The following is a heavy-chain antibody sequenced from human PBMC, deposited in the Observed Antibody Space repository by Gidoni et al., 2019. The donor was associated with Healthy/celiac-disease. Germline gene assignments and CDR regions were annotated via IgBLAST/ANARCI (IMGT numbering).Heavy chain of an antibody. D-gene: IGHD2-21*02. Sequence: EVQLLESGGGLVQPGGSLRLSCAASGLTFSSYAISWVRQAPGKGLEWVSAISGSGGSTYYADSVKGRFTISRDNAKNTLYLQMNSLRAEDTAVYYCAKDAEHIVVVTAIPNWFDPWGQGTLVTVSS. CDR2: ISGSGGST. J-gene: IGHJ5*02. CDR1: GLTFSSYA. CDR3: AKDAEHIVVVTAIPNWFDP. V-gene: IGHV3-23*01.